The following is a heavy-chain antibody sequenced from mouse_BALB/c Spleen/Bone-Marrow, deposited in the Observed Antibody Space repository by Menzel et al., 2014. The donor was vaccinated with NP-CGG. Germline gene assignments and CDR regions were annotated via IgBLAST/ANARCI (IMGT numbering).Heavy chain of an antibody. Sequence: EVKLVESGGGLVQPGGSLKLSCAASGFDFSRYWMSWVRQAPGKGLEWIGDINPDSRTINYSPSLKDKFIISRDNAKNTLYLRLNKVRSEDTALYYCARPDYYGYLNYWGQGTTLTVSS. CDR3: ARPDYYGYLNY. D-gene: IGHD1-1*01. V-gene: IGHV4-1*02. J-gene: IGHJ2*01. CDR2: INPDSRTI. CDR1: GFDFSRYW.